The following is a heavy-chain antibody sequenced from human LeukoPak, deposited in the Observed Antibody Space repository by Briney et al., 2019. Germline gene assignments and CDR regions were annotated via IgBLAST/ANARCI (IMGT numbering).Heavy chain of an antibody. CDR2: IYPGDSDT. J-gene: IGHJ4*02. CDR3: ARHYYSGGSCGPHFDY. D-gene: IGHD2-15*01. V-gene: IGHV5-51*01. Sequence: PGESLKISCKGSGYSFTSYWIGWVRQMPGKGLEWMGIIYPGDSDTRYSPSLQGQVTISADKSISTAYLQWSSLKASDTAMYYCARHYYSGGSCGPHFDYWGQGTLVTVSS. CDR1: GYSFTSYW.